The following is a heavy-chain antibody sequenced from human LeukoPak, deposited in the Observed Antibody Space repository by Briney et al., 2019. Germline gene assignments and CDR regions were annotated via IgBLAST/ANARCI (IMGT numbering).Heavy chain of an antibody. CDR1: GFTFSSYA. Sequence: GGSLRLSCAASGFTFSSYAMSWVRQAPGKGLEWVSAISGSGGSTYYADSVKGRFTISRDNSKNSLYLQMNSLRAEDTAVYYCARARYTSGWETLDYWGQGTLVTVSS. CDR2: ISGSGGST. J-gene: IGHJ4*02. CDR3: ARARYTSGWETLDY. D-gene: IGHD6-19*01. V-gene: IGHV3-23*01.